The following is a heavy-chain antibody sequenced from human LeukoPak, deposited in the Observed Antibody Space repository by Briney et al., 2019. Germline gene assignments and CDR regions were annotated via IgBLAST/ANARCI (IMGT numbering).Heavy chain of an antibody. CDR2: INHGGSVE. J-gene: IGHJ4*02. Sequence: GGSLTLSCVASGFTFSSCWMTWVRRAPGKGLEWVANINHGGSVEHYVGFVKGRFDVSRKNAKNSLYLQMNGLTGEDTAVYYCVEGVWCDDWGQGALVTVSS. D-gene: IGHD2-21*01. CDR1: GFTFSSCW. V-gene: IGHV3-7*01. CDR3: VEGVWCDD.